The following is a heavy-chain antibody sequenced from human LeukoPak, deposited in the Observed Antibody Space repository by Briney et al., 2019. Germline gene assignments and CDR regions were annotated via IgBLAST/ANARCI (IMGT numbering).Heavy chain of an antibody. CDR1: GFTFSSYS. Sequence: PGGSLRLSCAASGFTFSSYSMNWVRQAPGKGLEWVSSISSSSSYIYYADSVKGRFTISRDNAKNSLYLQMNSLRAEDTAVYYCASEIVVVPAATDWIDYWAREPWSPSPQ. D-gene: IGHD2-2*01. CDR3: ASEIVVVPAATDWIDY. V-gene: IGHV3-21*01. J-gene: IGHJ4*02. CDR2: ISSSSSYI.